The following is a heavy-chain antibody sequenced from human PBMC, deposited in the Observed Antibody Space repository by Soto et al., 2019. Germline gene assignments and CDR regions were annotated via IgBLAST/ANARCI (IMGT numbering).Heavy chain of an antibody. CDR2: IWYDGSNK. V-gene: IGHV3-33*01. CDR3: ARELGAVIASGYYYGMDV. J-gene: IGHJ6*02. D-gene: IGHD3-10*01. CDR1: GFTFSSYG. Sequence: SLRLSCAASGFTFSSYGMHWVRQAPGKGLEWVAVIWYDGSNKYYADSVKGRFTISRDNSKNTLYLQMNSLRAEDTAVYYCARELGAVIASGYYYGMDVWGQGTTVTVSS.